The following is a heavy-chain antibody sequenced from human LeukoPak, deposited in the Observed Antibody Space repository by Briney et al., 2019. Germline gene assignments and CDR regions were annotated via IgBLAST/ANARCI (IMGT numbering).Heavy chain of an antibody. V-gene: IGHV1-69-2*01. CDR3: ATADCSSTSCYPYYMDV. D-gene: IGHD2-2*01. CDR2: VDPEDGET. Sequence: ASVKVSCKVSGYTFTDYYMHWVQQAPGKGLEWMGLVDPEDGETIYAEKFQGRVTITADTSTDTAYMGLSSLRSEDTAVYYCATADCSSTSCYPYYMDVWGKGTTVTVSS. J-gene: IGHJ6*03. CDR1: GYTFTDYY.